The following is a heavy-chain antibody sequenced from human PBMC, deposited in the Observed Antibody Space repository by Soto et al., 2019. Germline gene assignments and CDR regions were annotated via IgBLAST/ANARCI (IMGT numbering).Heavy chain of an antibody. V-gene: IGHV4-59*12. D-gene: IGHD3-3*01. CDR1: GGSISSYY. J-gene: IGHJ5*02. CDR3: ARGAPSYYECWSGYYGRWFDP. CDR2: IYYSGST. Sequence: SETLSLTCTVSGGSISSYYWSWIRQPPGKGLEWIGYIYYSGSTNFNPSLKSRVAMSIDTSKNQFSLKLSSVTAADTAVYYFARGAPSYYECWSGYYGRWFDPWGQGTLVTVSS.